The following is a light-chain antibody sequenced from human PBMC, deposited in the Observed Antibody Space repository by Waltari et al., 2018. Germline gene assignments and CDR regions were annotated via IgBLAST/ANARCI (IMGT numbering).Light chain of an antibody. CDR2: AAS. Sequence: AIRMTQSPSSLSASTGDRVTINCRARQGISSYLAWYQQKPGKAPKLLIYAASTLQSGVPSRFSGSGSGTDFTLTIICLQSEDFATYYCQQYYSYPPLFTFGPGTKVDIK. V-gene: IGKV1-8*01. J-gene: IGKJ3*01. CDR3: QQYYSYPPLFT. CDR1: QGISSY.